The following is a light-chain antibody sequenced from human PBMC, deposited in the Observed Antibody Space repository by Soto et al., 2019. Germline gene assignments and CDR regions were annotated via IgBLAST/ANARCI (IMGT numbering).Light chain of an antibody. Sequence: DIQMTQSPSTLSASVGDRVTITCRASQTVSSWLAWYQQKPVKAPKLLIYDVSSLESGVPSRFSGSGSGTEFTLTISSLQPDDFATYYCQQYYSYSRTFGQGTKVDIK. CDR1: QTVSSW. J-gene: IGKJ1*01. CDR2: DVS. V-gene: IGKV1-5*01. CDR3: QQYYSYSRT.